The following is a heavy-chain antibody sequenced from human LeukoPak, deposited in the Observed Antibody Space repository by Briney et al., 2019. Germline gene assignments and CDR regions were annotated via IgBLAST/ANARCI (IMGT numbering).Heavy chain of an antibody. CDR1: GGTFSSYA. V-gene: IGHV1-69*13. CDR3: ARNPVSSSWSPRWFDP. CDR2: IIPIFGTA. Sequence: SVKVSCKASGGTFSSYAISWVRQAPGQGLEWMGGIIPIFGTANYAQKFQGRVTITADESTSTAYMELSSLRSEDTAVYYCARNPVSSSWSPRWFDPWGQGTLVTVST. J-gene: IGHJ5*02. D-gene: IGHD6-13*01.